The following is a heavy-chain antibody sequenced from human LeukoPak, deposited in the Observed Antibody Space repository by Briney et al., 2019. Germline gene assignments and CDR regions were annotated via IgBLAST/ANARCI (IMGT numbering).Heavy chain of an antibody. J-gene: IGHJ4*02. CDR1: GFTFSDYY. Sequence: GGSLRLSCAASGFTFSDYYMSWIRQAPGKGLEWISYISSSSSYTNYADSGKGRFTISRDNAKNSLYLQMNSLRAEDTAVYYCARDRRVSGFDYWGQGTLVTVSS. V-gene: IGHV3-11*05. CDR2: ISSSSSYT. CDR3: ARDRRVSGFDY.